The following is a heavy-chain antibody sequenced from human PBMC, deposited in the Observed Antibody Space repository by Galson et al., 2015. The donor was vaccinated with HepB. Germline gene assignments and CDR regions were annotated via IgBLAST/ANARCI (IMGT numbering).Heavy chain of an antibody. CDR2: IIPIFGTA. V-gene: IGHV1-69*06. Sequence: SVKVSCKASGVTFSSYAISWVRQAPGQGLEWMGGIIPIFGTANYAQKFQGRVTITADKSTSTAYMGLSSLRAEDTAVYYCARSATEGGAVYGYWAQGAPVTVSS. D-gene: IGHD2-8*01. CDR3: ARSATEGGAVYGY. J-gene: IGHJ4*02. CDR1: GVTFSSYA.